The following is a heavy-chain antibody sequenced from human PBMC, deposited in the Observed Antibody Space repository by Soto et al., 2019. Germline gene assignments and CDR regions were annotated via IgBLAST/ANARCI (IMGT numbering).Heavy chain of an antibody. V-gene: IGHV4-4*02. Sequence: QVQLQESGPGLVKPSGTLSLTCAVSGGSISSSNWWSWVRQPPGKGLGWIGEIYHSGSTNYNPSLTSRVTISVDYSKIRFALKLSSVTAADTAVYYCARLGWNDYSHAGFDPWGQGTLVTVSS. CDR2: IYHSGST. J-gene: IGHJ5*02. CDR1: GGSISSSNW. CDR3: ARLGWNDYSHAGFDP. D-gene: IGHD4-4*01.